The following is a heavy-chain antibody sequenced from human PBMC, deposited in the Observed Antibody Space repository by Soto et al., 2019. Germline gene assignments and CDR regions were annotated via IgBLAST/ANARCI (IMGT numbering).Heavy chain of an antibody. CDR3: AKSDSPYYYYYYGMDV. CDR2: ISGSGGST. Sequence: GSLSLCCPDAGFTFSSIAMSWVRQAPGKGLEWVSAISGSGGSTYYADSVKGRFTISRDNSKNTLYLQMNSLRAEDTAVYYCAKSDSPYYYYYYGMDVWGQGT. V-gene: IGHV3-23*01. J-gene: IGHJ6*02. CDR1: GFTFSSIA. D-gene: IGHD2-21*01.